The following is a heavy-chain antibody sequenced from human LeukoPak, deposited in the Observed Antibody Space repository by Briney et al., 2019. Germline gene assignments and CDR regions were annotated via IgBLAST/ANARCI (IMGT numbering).Heavy chain of an antibody. CDR3: ARGVGAGYNIDY. Sequence: SETLSLTCTVSGYSISSGYYWGWIRQPPGKGLEWIGSIYHSGSTYYNPSLKSRVTISVDTSKNQFSLKLSSVTAADTAVYYCARGVGAGYNIDYWGQGTLVTVSS. CDR1: GYSISSGYY. V-gene: IGHV4-38-2*02. CDR2: IYHSGST. J-gene: IGHJ4*02. D-gene: IGHD1-26*01.